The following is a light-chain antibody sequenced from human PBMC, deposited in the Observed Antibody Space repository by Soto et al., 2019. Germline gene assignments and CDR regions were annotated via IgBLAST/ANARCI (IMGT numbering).Light chain of an antibody. J-gene: IGLJ1*01. CDR3: SSYNSRRAYV. CDR1: SSDVGGYNY. CDR2: EVS. V-gene: IGLV2-14*01. Sequence: QSALAQPASVSGSPGQSITISCTGTSSDVGGYNYVSWYQQQSGKAPKLMIHEVSNRPSGVSNRFSGSKSGNTASLTISGLQDEDEAAYYCSSYNSRRAYVFGIGTKVTVL.